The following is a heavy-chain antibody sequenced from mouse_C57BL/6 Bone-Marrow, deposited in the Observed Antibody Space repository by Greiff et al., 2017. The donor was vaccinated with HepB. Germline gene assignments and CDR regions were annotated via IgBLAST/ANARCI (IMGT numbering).Heavy chain of an antibody. Sequence: EVMLVESEGGLVQPGSSMKLSCTASGFTFSDYYMAWVRQVPEKGLEWVANINYDGSSTYYLDSLKSRFIISRDNAKNILYLQMSSLKSEDTATYYCARGDARRAMDYWGQGTSVTVSS. CDR3: ARGDARRAMDY. V-gene: IGHV5-16*01. J-gene: IGHJ4*01. CDR2: INYDGSST. CDR1: GFTFSDYY.